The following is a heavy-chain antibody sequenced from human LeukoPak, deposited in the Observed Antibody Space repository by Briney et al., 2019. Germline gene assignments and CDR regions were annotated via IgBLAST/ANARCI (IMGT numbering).Heavy chain of an antibody. CDR3: ARVVYYGSRRPPFDP. CDR2: ISVNNGNT. CDR1: GYTFTNYG. Sequence: ASVTVSCKASGYTFTNYGIYWVRQAPGQGFQWMGWISVNNGNTNYARKFRDRFTMTADTATSTAYMELRSLRSDDTAVYYCARVVYYGSRRPPFDPWGQGTLVTVSS. V-gene: IGHV1-18*01. J-gene: IGHJ5*02. D-gene: IGHD3-10*01.